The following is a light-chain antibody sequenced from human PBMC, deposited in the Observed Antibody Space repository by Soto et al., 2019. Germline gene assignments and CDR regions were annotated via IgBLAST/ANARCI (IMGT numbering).Light chain of an antibody. V-gene: IGLV1-44*01. CDR3: AAWDDSLNALL. CDR1: SSNIRSNT. CDR2: SDD. Sequence: QAVVTQPPSASGTPGQRVTISCSRSSSNIRSNTVNWYQQLPGTAPKLLIFSDDQRPSGIPDRFSGSKSGTSASLAISGLQSEDEADYYCAAWDDSLNALLFGGGTKVTVL. J-gene: IGLJ2*01.